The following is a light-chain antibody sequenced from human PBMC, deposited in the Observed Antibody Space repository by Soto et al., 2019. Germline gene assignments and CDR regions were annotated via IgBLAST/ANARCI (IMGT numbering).Light chain of an antibody. Sequence: SALTQPASLSGSPGQSITISCTGTSSDIGAYDYVSWFQQHPGKAPKLMISEVNNRPSGVSNRFSGSKSGNTAYLTISGLQAEDEADYYCSSYTSSSTLYVFGTGTKVTVL. J-gene: IGLJ1*01. CDR1: SSDIGAYDY. V-gene: IGLV2-14*01. CDR2: EVN. CDR3: SSYTSSSTLYV.